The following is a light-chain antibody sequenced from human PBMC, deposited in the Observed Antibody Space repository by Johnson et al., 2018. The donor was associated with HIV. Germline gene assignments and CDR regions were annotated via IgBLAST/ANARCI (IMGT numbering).Light chain of an antibody. Sequence: QSVLTQPPSVSAAPGQKVTISCSGSSSNIGNNYVSWYQQVPGTAPKLLIYDNYRRPSGIPDRFSGSKSGTSATLGITGLQTGDEADYYCGTWDYSLSGYVFGSGTKVTVL. V-gene: IGLV1-51*01. CDR3: GTWDYSLSGYV. CDR2: DNY. CDR1: SSNIGNNY. J-gene: IGLJ1*01.